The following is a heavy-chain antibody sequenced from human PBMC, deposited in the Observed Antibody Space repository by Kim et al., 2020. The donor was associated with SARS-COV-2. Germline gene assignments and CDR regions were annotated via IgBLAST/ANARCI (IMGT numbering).Heavy chain of an antibody. D-gene: IGHD3-10*01. Sequence: SMDYDVDSVKGRFTISGDNAKDSLYLQMDSVRADDTAVYYCARAQSHSGDPWGQGILVTVSS. CDR3: ARAQSHSGDP. CDR2: SMD. J-gene: IGHJ5*02. V-gene: IGHV3-7*03.